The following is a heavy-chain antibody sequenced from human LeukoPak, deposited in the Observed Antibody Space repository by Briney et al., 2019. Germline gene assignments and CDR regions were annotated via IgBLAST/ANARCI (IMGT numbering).Heavy chain of an antibody. CDR2: INPNSGGT. CDR3: AREGGYTYGLGY. D-gene: IGHD5-18*01. V-gene: IGHV1-2*02. Sequence: ASVTVSCKASGYSFTGYYMHWLRQAPAQGLEWVGWINPNSGGTNYAQKFQGTVTMTRDTSLSTAYMELSRLRSEDTAVYYCAREGGYTYGLGYWGQGTLVTVSS. J-gene: IGHJ4*02. CDR1: GYSFTGYY.